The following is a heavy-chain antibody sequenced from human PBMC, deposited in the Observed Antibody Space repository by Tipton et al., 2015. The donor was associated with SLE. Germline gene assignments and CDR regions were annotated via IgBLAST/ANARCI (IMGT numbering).Heavy chain of an antibody. CDR2: VVGSGDKT. CDR1: GFTFSNYA. D-gene: IGHD2-15*01. Sequence: SPRLSCAASGFTFSNYAFSWVRQAPGKGLEWISAVVGSGDKTSYADSVKGRFTISRDNSKNILYLEMNSLRVNDTAVYFCASGPSLPLDLWGQGILVTVAS. CDR3: ASGPSLPLDL. J-gene: IGHJ5*02. V-gene: IGHV3-23*01.